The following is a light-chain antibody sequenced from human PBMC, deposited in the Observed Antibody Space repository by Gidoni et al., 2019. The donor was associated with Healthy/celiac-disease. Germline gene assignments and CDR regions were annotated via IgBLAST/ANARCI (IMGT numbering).Light chain of an antibody. CDR3: QQSYSTPRT. Sequence: DIQMTQSQSSLSASVGDRVTITCRASQSISSYLNWYQQKPGKAPKLLIYAASSLQSGVPSRFSGSGSGTDFTLTISSLQPEDFATYYCQQSYSTPRTFGQXTKVEIK. V-gene: IGKV1-39*01. J-gene: IGKJ1*01. CDR2: AAS. CDR1: QSISSY.